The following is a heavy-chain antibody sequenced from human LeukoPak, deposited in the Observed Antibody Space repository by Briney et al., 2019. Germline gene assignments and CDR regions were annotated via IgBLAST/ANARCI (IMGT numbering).Heavy chain of an antibody. Sequence: SETLSLTCTVSGYSISSGYYWGWIRQPPGKGLEWIGEINHSGRTNYNPSLKSRVTISVDTSKNQFSLKLSSVTAADTAVYYCARDDSSGWYGRDYWGQGTLVTVSS. J-gene: IGHJ4*02. D-gene: IGHD6-19*01. V-gene: IGHV4-38-2*02. CDR1: GYSISSGYY. CDR3: ARDDSSGWYGRDY. CDR2: INHSGRT.